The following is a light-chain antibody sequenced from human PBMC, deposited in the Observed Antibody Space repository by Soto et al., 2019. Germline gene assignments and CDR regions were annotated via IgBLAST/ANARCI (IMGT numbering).Light chain of an antibody. CDR3: QQDYNFPRT. CDR2: GAS. CDR1: QSVSSSY. V-gene: IGKV3-20*01. J-gene: IGKJ1*01. Sequence: EILLTQSPGTLYLSTGERATLSCRASQSVSSSYLAWYQQKPGQAPRLLIYGASSRATGIPDRFSGSGSGTDFTLTISRLEPEDFATYFCQQDYNFPRTFGLGTKVDIK.